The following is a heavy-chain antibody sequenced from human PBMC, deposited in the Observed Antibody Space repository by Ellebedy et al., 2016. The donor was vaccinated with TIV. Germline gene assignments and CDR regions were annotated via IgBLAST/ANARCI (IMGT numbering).Heavy chain of an antibody. CDR3: ARPNMGYYYMDA. Sequence: KVSCKGSGYSFSTYWIGWVRQMPGKGLEWMGIIYPGDSDTRYSPSFQGQVSLSVDKSISTAYLQWSSLKASDTAIYYCARPNMGYYYMDAWGQGTTVIVSS. J-gene: IGHJ6*03. D-gene: IGHD2/OR15-2a*01. CDR1: GYSFSTYW. V-gene: IGHV5-51*01. CDR2: IYPGDSDT.